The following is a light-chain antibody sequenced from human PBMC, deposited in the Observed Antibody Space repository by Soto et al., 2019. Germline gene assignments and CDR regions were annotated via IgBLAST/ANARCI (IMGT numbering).Light chain of an antibody. J-gene: IGKJ3*01. V-gene: IGKV1-12*01. CDR3: QQTNSFPFT. CDR1: QGISRW. Sequence: IQMTQSPSSVSASVGDRVTITCRASQGISRWLAWYQQKPGKAPKLHIYTASRLQSGVPSRFSGSGSRTDFTLTISSLQPEDFATYYCQQTNSFPFTVGLGTKVDIK. CDR2: TAS.